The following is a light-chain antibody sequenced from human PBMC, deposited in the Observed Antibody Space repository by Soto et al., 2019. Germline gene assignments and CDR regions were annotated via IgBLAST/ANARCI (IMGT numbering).Light chain of an antibody. CDR1: QRITTD. CDR2: TSG. J-gene: IGKJ2*01. V-gene: IGKV1-39*01. CDR3: QQTYSTTYT. Sequence: IQMTQSPSSLSASVGDRVTITCRASQRITTDLNWYQQKPGEAPKLLISTSGTLQRGVPSRFSGSGSGKDFTLTITALRPEDCATYFCQQTYSTTYTFGQGTKLEIK.